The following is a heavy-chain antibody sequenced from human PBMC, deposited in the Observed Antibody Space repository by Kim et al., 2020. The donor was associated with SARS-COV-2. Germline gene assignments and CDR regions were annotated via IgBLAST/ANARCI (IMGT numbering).Heavy chain of an antibody. CDR3: ARDPGYAATNWFDP. D-gene: IGHD5-12*01. Sequence: GGFLRLSCAASGFTFSDYYMSWIRQAPGKGLEWVSYISSSGSTIYYADSVKGRFTISRDNAKNSLYLQMNSLRAEDTAVYYCARDPGYAATNWFDPWGQGTLVTVSS. V-gene: IGHV3-11*01. CDR1: GFTFSDYY. J-gene: IGHJ5*02. CDR2: ISSSGSTI.